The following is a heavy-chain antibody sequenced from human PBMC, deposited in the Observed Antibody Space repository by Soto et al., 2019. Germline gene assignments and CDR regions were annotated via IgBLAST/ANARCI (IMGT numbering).Heavy chain of an antibody. CDR1: GYTFTNYG. CDR3: ARVPQLVGYFYYYMDV. CDR2: ISAYNGDT. Sequence: QVQLLQSGAEVKKPGASVKVSCKASGYTFTNYGITWVRQAPGQGLEWMGWISAYNGDTHYTQRLQGRVTMTTDTSTSTAYMGLRGLRSDDTAVYYCARVPQLVGYFYYYMDVWGKGTPVTVSS. J-gene: IGHJ6*03. V-gene: IGHV1-18*01. D-gene: IGHD6-6*01.